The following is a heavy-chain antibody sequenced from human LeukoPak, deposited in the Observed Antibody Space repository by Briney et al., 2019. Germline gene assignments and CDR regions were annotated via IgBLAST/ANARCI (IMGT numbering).Heavy chain of an antibody. CDR3: ARDDGASSLLDF. V-gene: IGHV3-43*02. CDR2: ISGNGHTI. CDR1: GFTFHVYA. Sequence: GGSVRLSCAASGFTFHVYAIYWVRHAPGKGLEWVSLISGNGHTISYADSVRGRFTISRDNTKNSLYLQMDSLTTEDTAVYYCARDDGASSLLDFWGQGTLVTVSS. D-gene: IGHD3-16*02. J-gene: IGHJ4*02.